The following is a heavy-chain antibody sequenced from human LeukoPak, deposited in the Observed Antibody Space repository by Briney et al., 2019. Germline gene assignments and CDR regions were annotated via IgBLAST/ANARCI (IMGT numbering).Heavy chain of an antibody. J-gene: IGHJ4*02. CDR2: ISGSGGST. CDR1: GFTFSSYW. Sequence: GGSLRLSCAASGFTFSSYWMSWVRQAPGKGLEWVSAISGSGGSTYYADSVKGRFTISRDNSKNTLYLQMNSLRAEDTAVYYCAKDVYYYDSSGLGDYWGQGTLVTVSS. V-gene: IGHV3-23*01. D-gene: IGHD3-22*01. CDR3: AKDVYYYDSSGLGDY.